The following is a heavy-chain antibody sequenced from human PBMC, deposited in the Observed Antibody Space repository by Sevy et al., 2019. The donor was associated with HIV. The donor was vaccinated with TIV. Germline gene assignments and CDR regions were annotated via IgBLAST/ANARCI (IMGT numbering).Heavy chain of an antibody. CDR1: GGSISSSSYY. J-gene: IGHJ4*02. CDR3: ARRRYYGSMDY. Sequence: SETLSLTCTVSGGSISSSSYYWGWIRQPPGKGLEWIASIYYSGDTFYNPSLKSRVTISSDTSKNQFSLRLSSVTAADTAVYCCARRRYYGSMDYWGQGTLVTVSS. D-gene: IGHD3-3*01. V-gene: IGHV4-39*01. CDR2: IYYSGDT.